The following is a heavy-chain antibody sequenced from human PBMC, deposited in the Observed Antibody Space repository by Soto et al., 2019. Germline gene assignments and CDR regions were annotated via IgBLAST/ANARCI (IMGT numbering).Heavy chain of an antibody. CDR2: INTYNGNT. CDR1: RYTFTRYN. D-gene: IGHD6-19*01. V-gene: IGHV1-18*04. Sequence: SGKVYCKDLRYTFTRYNFNWVRQAPGQGLEWMGWINTYNGNTNYAQKIQGRVTMTTDTSTSTAYIELRSLRSDDTALYYCARESISGWANWYDPWGQGTLVTVSA. CDR3: ARESISGWANWYDP. J-gene: IGHJ5*02.